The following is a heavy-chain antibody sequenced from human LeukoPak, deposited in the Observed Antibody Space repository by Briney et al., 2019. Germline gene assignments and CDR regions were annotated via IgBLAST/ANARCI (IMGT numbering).Heavy chain of an antibody. V-gene: IGHV4-39*01. CDR1: GGSISSSSYY. CDR3: ATLDRTTDAFDI. CDR2: IYYSGST. D-gene: IGHD1-1*01. Sequence: SETLSLTCTVSGGSISSSSYYWGWIRQPPGKGLEWIGSIYYSGSTYYNPSLKSRVTISVDTSKNQFSLKLSSVTAADTAVYYCATLDRTTDAFDIWGQGTMVTVYS. J-gene: IGHJ3*02.